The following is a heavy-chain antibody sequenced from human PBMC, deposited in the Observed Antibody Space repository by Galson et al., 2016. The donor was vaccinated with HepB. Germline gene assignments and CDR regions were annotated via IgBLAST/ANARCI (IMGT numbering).Heavy chain of an antibody. D-gene: IGHD5-12*01. CDR2: ISHRGET. CDR3: ARGGNSGYGEFDYPKFYMDV. J-gene: IGHJ6*03. V-gene: IGHV4-34*01. Sequence: SETLSLTCTMSGGSFSGYYWSWVRQSPGKVMEWIGEISHRGETNYNPSLETRVTMSVDSSMKQFSLNLKSLTAADTATYYCARGGNSGYGEFDYPKFYMDVWGKGATATVSS. CDR1: GGSFSGYY.